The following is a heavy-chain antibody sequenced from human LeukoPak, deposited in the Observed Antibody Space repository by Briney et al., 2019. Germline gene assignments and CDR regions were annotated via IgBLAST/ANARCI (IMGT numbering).Heavy chain of an antibody. J-gene: IGHJ2*01. D-gene: IGHD2-15*01. CDR3: ARVVVVAATRGTWYFDL. V-gene: IGHV1-18*01. CDR2: IIAYNSNI. Sequence: ASVKVSCKASGGTFSSYAISWVRQAPGQGLEWMGWIIAYNSNINYAQKVQGRVTMTTDTSTSTAYMELRSLRSDDTAVYYCARVVVVAATRGTWYFDLWGRGTLVTVSS. CDR1: GGTFSSYA.